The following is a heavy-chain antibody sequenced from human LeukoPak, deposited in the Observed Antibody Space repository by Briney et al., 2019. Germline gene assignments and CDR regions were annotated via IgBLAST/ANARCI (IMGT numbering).Heavy chain of an antibody. Sequence: PGGTLTLSCAASGFTFITYSMNWVRQAPGKGLEWVSSISSRSTYIYYADSVKGRFTISRDNAKSSLYLQMNSLRAEDTAVYYCAREESGSSGWYDYWGQGTLVTVSS. J-gene: IGHJ4*02. CDR2: ISSRSTYI. D-gene: IGHD6-19*01. CDR1: GFTFITYS. CDR3: AREESGSSGWYDY. V-gene: IGHV3-21*01.